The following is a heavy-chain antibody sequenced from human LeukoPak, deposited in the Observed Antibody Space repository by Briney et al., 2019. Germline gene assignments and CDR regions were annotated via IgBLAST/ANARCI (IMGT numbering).Heavy chain of an antibody. CDR1: GGSINSYY. CDR3: ARAPWYFDL. CDR2: IYYSGST. V-gene: IGHV4-59*01. J-gene: IGHJ2*01. Sequence: SETLSLTCTVSGGSINSYYWSWIRQPPGKGLEWIGYIYYSGSTNYNPSLKSRVTISRDTSKNQFSLKLRSVTAADTAVYYCARAPWYFDLWGRGTLVSVSS.